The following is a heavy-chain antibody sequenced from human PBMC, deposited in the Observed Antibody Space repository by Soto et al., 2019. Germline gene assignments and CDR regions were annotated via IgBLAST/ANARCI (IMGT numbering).Heavy chain of an antibody. CDR3: ARVGGYYGDYPNFDY. D-gene: IGHD4-17*01. J-gene: IGHJ4*02. CDR1: GSSISVFY. CDR2: IHYSGST. V-gene: IGHV4-59*01. Sequence: SETLSLTCIVSGSSISVFYWSWIRHPPGKGLEWIGNIHYSGSTNYNPSRKSRVTISVDMSKNQFSLKVNSVTAADTAVYYCARVGGYYGDYPNFDYWGQGMLVTVSS.